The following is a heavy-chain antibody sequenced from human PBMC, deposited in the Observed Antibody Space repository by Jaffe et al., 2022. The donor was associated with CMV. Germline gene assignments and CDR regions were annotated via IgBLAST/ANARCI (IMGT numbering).Heavy chain of an antibody. CDR1: GGSISSYY. Sequence: QVQLQESGPGLVKPSETLSLTCTVSGGSISSYYWSWIRQPAGKGLEWIGRIYTSGSTNYNPSLKSRVTMSVDTSKNQFSLKLSSVTAADTAVYYCARSPGIAVADDWYFDLWGRGTLVTVSS. CDR3: ARSPGIAVADDWYFDL. J-gene: IGHJ2*01. D-gene: IGHD6-19*01. V-gene: IGHV4-4*07. CDR2: IYTSGST.